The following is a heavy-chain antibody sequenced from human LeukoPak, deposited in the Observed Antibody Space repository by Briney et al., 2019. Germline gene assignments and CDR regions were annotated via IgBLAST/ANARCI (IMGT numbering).Heavy chain of an antibody. J-gene: IGHJ4*02. V-gene: IGHV4-4*07. CDR2: IYTSGST. CDR1: GFAFSNCG. CDR3: ARELSSGVDY. Sequence: PGGSLRLSCAASGFAFSNCGMSWIRQPAGKGLEWIGRIYTSGSTNYNPSLKSRVTMSVDTSKNQFSLRLRSVTAADTAVYYCARELSSGVDYWGQGTLVTVSS. D-gene: IGHD3-10*01.